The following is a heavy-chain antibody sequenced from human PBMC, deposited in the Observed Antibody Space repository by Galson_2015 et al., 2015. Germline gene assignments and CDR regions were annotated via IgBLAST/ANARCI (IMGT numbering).Heavy chain of an antibody. D-gene: IGHD6-19*01. CDR2: INPNGGDT. V-gene: IGHV1-2*06. CDR1: GYTFTAYY. J-gene: IGHJ3*02. CDR3: ARGGSSSGWYDAFDI. Sequence: SVKVSCKASGYTFTAYYMHWVRQAPGQGLEWMGRINPNGGDTYYAQKFQGRVTMTRDTSISTAYMELSSLRSDDTAVYYCARGGSSSGWYDAFDIWGQGTMVTVSS.